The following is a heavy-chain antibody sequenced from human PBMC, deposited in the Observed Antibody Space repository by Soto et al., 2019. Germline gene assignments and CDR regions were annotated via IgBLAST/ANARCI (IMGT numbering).Heavy chain of an antibody. CDR1: GFTFSSYA. V-gene: IGHV3-23*01. J-gene: IGHJ4*02. D-gene: IGHD3-9*01. CDR3: AKDISDYYDILTGYLLYFDY. Sequence: GSLRLSCAASGFTFSSYAMSWVRQAPGKGLEWVSAISGSGGSTYYADSVKGRFTISRDNSKNTLYLQMNSLRAEDTAVYYCAKDISDYYDILTGYLLYFDYWGQGTLVTVSS. CDR2: ISGSGGST.